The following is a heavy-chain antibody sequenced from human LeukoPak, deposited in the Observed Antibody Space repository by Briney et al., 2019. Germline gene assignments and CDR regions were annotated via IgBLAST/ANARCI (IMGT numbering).Heavy chain of an antibody. CDR3: AKQASAGLDY. D-gene: IGHD6-13*01. CDR2: VYSGGRT. V-gene: IGHV3-66*02. Sequence: PGGSLRLSCAASGFTVDDTYMSWVRQAPGKDLEWVSVVYSGGRTFYADCVKGGFTISRDSSKNKVYLQMNSLGVDDTAVYYCAKQASAGLDYWGQGTLVTVSS. J-gene: IGHJ4*02. CDR1: GFTVDDTY.